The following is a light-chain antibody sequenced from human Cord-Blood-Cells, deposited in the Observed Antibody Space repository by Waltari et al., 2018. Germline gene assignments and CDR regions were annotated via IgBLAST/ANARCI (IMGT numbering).Light chain of an antibody. CDR3: QQYNSYLT. Sequence: DIQMTQSPSTLSASVGDRVNITCRASQSISSWLAWYQQKPGKAPKLLIYDASSLESGVPSRFSGSGSGTEFTLTISSLQPDDFATYYCQQYNSYLTFGGGTKVEIK. J-gene: IGKJ4*01. CDR2: DAS. V-gene: IGKV1-5*01. CDR1: QSISSW.